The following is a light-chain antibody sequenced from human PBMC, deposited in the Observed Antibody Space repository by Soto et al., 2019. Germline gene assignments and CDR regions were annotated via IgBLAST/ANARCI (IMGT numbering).Light chain of an antibody. CDR1: QSVTTQ. J-gene: IGKJ5*01. Sequence: IVLTQSPVTLSLSPGERATLSCRASQSVTTQLACYQQRPGQAPRLLIYDTSSRASGMPDRFSGSGSGTDFTPTISRLETEDFAVFYCQQYGTSEIIFGQGTRLENK. CDR2: DTS. V-gene: IGKV3-20*01. CDR3: QQYGTSEII.